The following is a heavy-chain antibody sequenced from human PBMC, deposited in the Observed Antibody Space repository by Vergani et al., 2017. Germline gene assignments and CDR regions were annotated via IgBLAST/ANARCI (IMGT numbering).Heavy chain of an antibody. CDR2: IRSKAYGQAT. J-gene: IGHJ6*01. CDR1: GFTFGYYA. CDR3: TRDCSGGSCYYYYYCMDV. Sequence: EVQLVESGGDLVQPGRSLRLSCTASGFTFGYYAMDWFRQAPGQGLAWVGGIRSKAYGQATRYATSVKGRFTNSRDDSKSITYIQMNNLQTEDTAMYYCTRDCSGGSCYYYYYCMDVGRQGTTATVS. D-gene: IGHD2-15*01. V-gene: IGHV3-49*03.